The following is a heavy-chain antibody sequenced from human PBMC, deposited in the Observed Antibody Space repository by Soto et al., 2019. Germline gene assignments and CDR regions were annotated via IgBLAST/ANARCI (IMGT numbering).Heavy chain of an antibody. D-gene: IGHD3-3*01. CDR2: ISGSGDNT. Sequence: EVQLLESGGGLVQPGGSLRLSCAASGFTFSSYALNWVRQAPGKGLEWVSVISGSGDNTYYADSVKGRFTISRDNSKNTLYLQMNSLRAEDTAVYYCAQDFGTDDFWSAYYTYYYMDVWGKGTTVTVSS. V-gene: IGHV3-23*01. J-gene: IGHJ6*03. CDR1: GFTFSSYA. CDR3: AQDFGTDDFWSAYYTYYYMDV.